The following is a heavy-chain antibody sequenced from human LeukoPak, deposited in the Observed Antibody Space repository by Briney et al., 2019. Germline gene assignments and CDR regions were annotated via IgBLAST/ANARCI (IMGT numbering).Heavy chain of an antibody. Sequence: SETLSLTCAVYGGSFSGYYWSWIRQPPGKGLEWIGEINHSGSTNYNPSLKSRVTISVDTSKNQFSLKLSSVTAVDTAVYYCARTRITIFGVAKSRFDYWGQGTLVAVSS. CDR3: ARTRITIFGVAKSRFDY. CDR1: GGSFSGYY. J-gene: IGHJ4*02. D-gene: IGHD3-3*01. V-gene: IGHV4-34*01. CDR2: INHSGST.